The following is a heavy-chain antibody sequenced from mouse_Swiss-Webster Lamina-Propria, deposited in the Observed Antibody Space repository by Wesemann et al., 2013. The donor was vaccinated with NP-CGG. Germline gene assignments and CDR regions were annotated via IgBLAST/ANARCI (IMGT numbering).Heavy chain of an antibody. CDR2: ISSGGSYT. V-gene: IGHV5-9-3*01. CDR3: ARQKDFNWAWFAY. Sequence: LEWVATISSGGSYTYYPDSVKGRFTISRDNAKNTLYLQMSSLRSEDTAMYYCARQKDFNWAWFAYWGQGTLVTVSA. D-gene: IGHD4-1*01. J-gene: IGHJ3*01.